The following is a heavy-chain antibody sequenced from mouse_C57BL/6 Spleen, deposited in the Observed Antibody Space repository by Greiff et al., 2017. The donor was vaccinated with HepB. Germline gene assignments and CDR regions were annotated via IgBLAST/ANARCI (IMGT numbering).Heavy chain of an antibody. CDR2: IDPSDSYT. CDR1: GYTFTSYW. CDR3: ARGSYSNGWYFDV. J-gene: IGHJ1*03. V-gene: IGHV1-59*01. Sequence: QVQLQQPGAELVRPGTSVKLSCKASGYTFTSYWMHWVKQRPGQGLEWIGVIDPSDSYTNYNQKFKGKATLTVDTSSSTAYMQLSSLTSEDSAVYYCARGSYSNGWYFDVWGTGTTVTVSS. D-gene: IGHD2-5*01.